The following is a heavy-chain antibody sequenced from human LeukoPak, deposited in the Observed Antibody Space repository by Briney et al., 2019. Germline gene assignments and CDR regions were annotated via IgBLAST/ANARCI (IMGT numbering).Heavy chain of an antibody. CDR3: VTQINGWVY. V-gene: IGHV3-64D*06. D-gene: IGHD6-19*01. Sequence: GETLTLTCSASGFTFSIRPMHWVRQAPGKGLEYVSGCSPNGGSTYSADSMKGRFIVSRDNSKNTVYLQMSSLSPEDTALYHCVTQINGWVYWGRGTLVTVSS. J-gene: IGHJ4*02. CDR2: CSPNGGST. CDR1: GFTFSIRP.